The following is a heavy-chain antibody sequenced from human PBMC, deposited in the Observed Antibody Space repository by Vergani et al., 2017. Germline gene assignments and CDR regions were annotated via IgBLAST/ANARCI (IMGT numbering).Heavy chain of an antibody. Sequence: QVKLQESGPGLVKPSETLSLTCTGSGASVNSYYWSWIRQPPGKGLEGVGYVSFRGDTLYDPSVKGRMTISLNTSSNQFSLYLTSVTAADTAVYYCARSRIYYGTGSPDYWGQGTLVTVSS. J-gene: IGHJ4*02. CDR1: GASVNSYY. CDR3: ARSRIYYGTGSPDY. CDR2: VSFRGDT. V-gene: IGHV4-59*02. D-gene: IGHD3-10*01.